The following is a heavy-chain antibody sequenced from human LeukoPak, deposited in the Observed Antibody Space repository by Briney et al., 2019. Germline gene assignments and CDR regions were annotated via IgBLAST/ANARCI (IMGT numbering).Heavy chain of an antibody. D-gene: IGHD6-19*01. CDR1: GFTVDSSY. CDR2: LYTGGNT. CDR3: ARESASGGWGGFDY. V-gene: IGHV3-53*04. J-gene: IGHJ4*02. Sequence: GGSLRLSCAASGFTVDSSYMNWVRQAPGKGLEWVSVLYTGGNTYYADSVKGRFTISRHNPNNTLYLQMNSLRPEDTAVYYCARESASGGWGGFDYWGQGTLVTVSS.